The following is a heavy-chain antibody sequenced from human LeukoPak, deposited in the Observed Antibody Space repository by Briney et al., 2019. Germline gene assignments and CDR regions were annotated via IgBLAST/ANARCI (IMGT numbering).Heavy chain of an antibody. V-gene: IGHV3-30-3*01. CDR2: ISYDGSNK. J-gene: IGHJ4*02. Sequence: GGSLRLSCGASGFIFSNYAMHWVRQAPGKGLEWVAVISYDGSNKFYADSVKGRFTISRDNSRNTLYLQMNSLRAEDTAVYYCATDDASGSLGYYWGQGTLVTVSS. D-gene: IGHD3-22*01. CDR3: ATDDASGSLGYY. CDR1: GFIFSNYA.